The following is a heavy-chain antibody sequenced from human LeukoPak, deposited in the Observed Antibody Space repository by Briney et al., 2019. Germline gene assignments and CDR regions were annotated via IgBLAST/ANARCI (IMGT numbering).Heavy chain of an antibody. CDR1: GDTFSSNY. V-gene: IGHV1-2*02. J-gene: IGHJ4*02. D-gene: IGHD4-17*01. CDR3: ARVVGFGDYPFDY. CDR2: IYPNSGGT. Sequence: ASVKVSCKASGDTFSSNYVQWVRRAPGQGLERMGWIYPNSGGTNYAQKFQGRVTMTRDTSISTAYMELRRLKSDDTAMYYCARVVGFGDYPFDYWGQGTLVTVSS.